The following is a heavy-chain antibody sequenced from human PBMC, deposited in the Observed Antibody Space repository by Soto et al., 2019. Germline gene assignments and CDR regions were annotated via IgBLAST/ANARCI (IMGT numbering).Heavy chain of an antibody. CDR3: ASRERVDAFDV. J-gene: IGHJ3*01. D-gene: IGHD1-26*01. CDR1: GGTLSNYA. Sequence: QVQLLQSGAEVKKPGSSVKVSCKASGGTLSNYAISWVRLAPGQGLEWMGGIIPILGSANYAQKFQDRVTITADESTRTTYMELSSLRSEDAAVYFCASRERVDAFDVWGQGTMVTVSS. V-gene: IGHV1-69*01. CDR2: IIPILGSA.